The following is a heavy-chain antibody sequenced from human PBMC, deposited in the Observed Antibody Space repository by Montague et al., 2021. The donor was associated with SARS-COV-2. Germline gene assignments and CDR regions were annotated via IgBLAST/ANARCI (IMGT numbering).Heavy chain of an antibody. V-gene: IGHV3-30*04. CDR3: ARDLTQYVWGSYRSTAFDY. Sequence: SRRLSCAASGFTFSSYAMHWVRQAPGKGLEWVAVISYDGSNKYYVDSVKGRFTISRDNSKNTLYLQMNSLRAEDTAVYYCARDLTQYVWGSYRSTAFDYWGQGTLVTVSS. CDR2: ISYDGSNK. D-gene: IGHD3-16*02. J-gene: IGHJ4*02. CDR1: GFTFSSYA.